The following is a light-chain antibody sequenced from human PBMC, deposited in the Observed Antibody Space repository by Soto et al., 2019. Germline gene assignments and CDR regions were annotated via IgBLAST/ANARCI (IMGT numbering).Light chain of an antibody. CDR2: GVS. V-gene: IGKV3-20*01. CDR1: QSVSSGY. J-gene: IGKJ1*01. Sequence: DIVLTQSPGTVSLSPGERATLSCRASQSVSSGYLAWYQQKPGQAPRLLIYGVSSRATGIPDRFSGSGSGTDFTLTISRLEPEDFAVYYWQQYGSSPLTFGKGTQVEIK. CDR3: QQYGSSPLT.